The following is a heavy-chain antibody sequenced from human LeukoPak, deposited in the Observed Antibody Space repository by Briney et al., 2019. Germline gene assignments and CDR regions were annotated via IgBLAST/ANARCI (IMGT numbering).Heavy chain of an antibody. J-gene: IGHJ3*02. Sequence: PSETLSLTCTVSGGTISSYYWSWLRQPPGKGLDWIGYIYTSGSTNYNPSLKSRVTISLDTSKNQFSLKLSSVTAADTAVYYCARNLAEQLSGPDASDIWGQGTMVTVSS. CDR2: IYTSGST. CDR1: GGTISSYY. D-gene: IGHD3-3*01. V-gene: IGHV4-4*09. CDR3: ARNLAEQLSGPDASDI.